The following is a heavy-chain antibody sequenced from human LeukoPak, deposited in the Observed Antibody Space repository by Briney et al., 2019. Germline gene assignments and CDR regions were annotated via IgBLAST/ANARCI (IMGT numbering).Heavy chain of an antibody. J-gene: IGHJ4*02. D-gene: IGHD4-23*01. CDR3: ARLGDGNALTY. CDR1: GYTFTTYW. CDR2: IHPTDSDT. V-gene: IGHV5-51*01. Sequence: GESLKISCQGSGYTFTTYWIGWVRQMPGKGLEWMGVIHPTDSDTRYSPSFQGQVTISDDKSISTVYLQWSVLKASDTAMYYCARLGDGNALTYWGQGTLVTVSS.